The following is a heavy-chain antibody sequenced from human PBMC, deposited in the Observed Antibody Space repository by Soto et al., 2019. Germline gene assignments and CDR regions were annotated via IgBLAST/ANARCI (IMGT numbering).Heavy chain of an antibody. CDR1: GFRFAGYA. Sequence: GGSLRLSCAATGFRFAGYALTWVRQAPGKGLEWLSAVSGGGASTYYADSVRGRFSIARDVCGNMIYLQLNRLTTGDTATYYCARTQTFNGYYGGFDAWGQGTRVTVSS. D-gene: IGHD3-3*01. J-gene: IGHJ4*02. CDR3: ARTQTFNGYYGGFDA. CDR2: VSGGGAST. V-gene: IGHV3-23*01.